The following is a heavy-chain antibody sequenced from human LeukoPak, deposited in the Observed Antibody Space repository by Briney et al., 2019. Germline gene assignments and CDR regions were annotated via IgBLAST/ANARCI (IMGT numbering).Heavy chain of an antibody. CDR2: ICWNSGSR. V-gene: IGHV3-9*01. CDR3: AGDDYYGSGSYWGAFDI. CDR1: GFTFDDYA. J-gene: IGHJ3*02. Sequence: SLRLSCAASGFTFDDYAMQWVRQGPGKGLEWVSGICWNSGSRGYADSVKGRFTISRDNAKNSLYLQMNSVRAEDTAMYYCAGDDYYGSGSYWGAFDIWGQGTMVTVSS. D-gene: IGHD3-10*01.